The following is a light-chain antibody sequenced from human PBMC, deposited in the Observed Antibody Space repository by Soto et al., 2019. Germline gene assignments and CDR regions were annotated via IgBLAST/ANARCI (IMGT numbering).Light chain of an antibody. CDR3: QQDGSSPRA. Sequence: IVLTQSPGTLSLSPGERATLSCRASQSVSSNYLAWYQQKPGQAPRLLIYGASSRATGIPDRFSGSGSGTDFTLTVSRLEPEDFAVYYCQQDGSSPRAFGRGTKLEIK. CDR2: GAS. V-gene: IGKV3-20*01. J-gene: IGKJ2*01. CDR1: QSVSSNY.